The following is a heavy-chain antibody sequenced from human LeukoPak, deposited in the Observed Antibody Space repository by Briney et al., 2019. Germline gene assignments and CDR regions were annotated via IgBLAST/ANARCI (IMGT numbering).Heavy chain of an antibody. V-gene: IGHV3-30*17. J-gene: IGHJ6*03. Sequence: GSSLRLFCGACGFTFSSYAMHWARQATGKGLEGVADISYEGSNKHYADRVKGRFTISRDNSKNTLYLQMNSLRAEDTAVYYCARGGLGYCSSTSCFYYYYYMDVWGKGTTVTVSS. CDR2: ISYEGSNK. CDR1: GFTFSSYA. D-gene: IGHD2-2*01. CDR3: ARGGLGYCSSTSCFYYYYYMDV.